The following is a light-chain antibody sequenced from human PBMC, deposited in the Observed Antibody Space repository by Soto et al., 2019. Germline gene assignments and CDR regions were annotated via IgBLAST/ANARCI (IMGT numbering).Light chain of an antibody. CDR3: QHYNSFSRT. Sequence: SRVPASVATTFHLTDRASDNSVHWVAWYQQKPGKAPKLLIYKAANLADEVPAGLAGSGSGTDFTLTITRLQPDDFATYYCQHYNSFSRTFGQGTKVDIK. CDR2: KAA. V-gene: IGKV1-5*03. CDR1: DNSVHW. J-gene: IGKJ1*01.